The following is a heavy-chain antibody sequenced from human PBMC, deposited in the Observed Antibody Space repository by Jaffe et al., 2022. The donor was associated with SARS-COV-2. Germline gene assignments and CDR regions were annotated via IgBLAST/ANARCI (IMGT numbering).Heavy chain of an antibody. Sequence: EVQLVESGGGLVKPGGSLRLSCAASGFTFSAYTLDWVRQAPGKGLEWVSSITSSNLYIYYADSVRGRFTISRDNAKNSVYLQMNSLRAEDTAVYYCAREGQYCDDDRCYSGGADYWGRGTLVTVSS. CDR3: AREGQYCDDDRCYSGGADY. CDR2: ITSSNLYI. D-gene: IGHD2-15*01. V-gene: IGHV3-21*01. J-gene: IGHJ4*02. CDR1: GFTFSAYT.